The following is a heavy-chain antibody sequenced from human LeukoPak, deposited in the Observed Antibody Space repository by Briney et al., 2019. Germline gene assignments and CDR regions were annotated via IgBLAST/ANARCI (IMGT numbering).Heavy chain of an antibody. CDR3: ARRMATVTDAFDI. D-gene: IGHD5-24*01. Sequence: PSETLSLTCNVSGDSLTSHFWSWIRQTPGKGLEWIGYVVHSGTTNYSPSLKSRVTISLDTSKKQFYLRLASVTAADTAVYYCARRMATVTDAFDIWGRGTMVSVSS. CDR2: VVHSGTT. CDR1: GDSLTSHF. J-gene: IGHJ3*02. V-gene: IGHV4-59*08.